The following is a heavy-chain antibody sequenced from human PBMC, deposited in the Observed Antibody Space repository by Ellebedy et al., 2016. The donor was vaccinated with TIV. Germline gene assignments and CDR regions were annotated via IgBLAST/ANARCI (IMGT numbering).Heavy chain of an antibody. CDR3: TRETNPSPGAVAGTGFDC. Sequence: GESLKISCVASGFSFSNYGMHWVRRAPGKGLEWVAFKRFDGRSEYNGDSVKGRFFISRDVSKNTLFLQMSRLRAEDTAVYYCTRETNPSPGAVAGTGFDCWGQGTLVIVSS. CDR1: GFSFSNYG. V-gene: IGHV3-30*02. D-gene: IGHD6-19*01. CDR2: KRFDGRSE. J-gene: IGHJ4*02.